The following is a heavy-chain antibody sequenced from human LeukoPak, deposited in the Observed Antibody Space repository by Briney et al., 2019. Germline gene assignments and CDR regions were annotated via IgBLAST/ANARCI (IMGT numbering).Heavy chain of an antibody. Sequence: GGSLRLSCAASGLAFSNYWMHWVRQTPGKGLVWVSRIISDGSSTSYADSVKGRFTISRDNAKNTLYLQMNSLRAEDTAVYYCARVGSLPDYWGQGTLVTVSS. CDR3: ARVGSLPDY. D-gene: IGHD3-16*01. CDR2: IISDGSST. J-gene: IGHJ4*02. CDR1: GLAFSNYW. V-gene: IGHV3-74*01.